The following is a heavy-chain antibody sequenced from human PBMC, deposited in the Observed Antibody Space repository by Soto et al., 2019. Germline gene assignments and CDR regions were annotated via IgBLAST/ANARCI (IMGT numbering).Heavy chain of an antibody. D-gene: IGHD3-22*01. Sequence: GGSLRLSCAASGFIFSNYWMSWVRQAPGKGLEWVANIRQDESEKFYVDSVKGQFTISRDNAKDSLYLQMNSLRAEDTAVYYCARDPHYFYDSTGYYDYWGQGTLVTVSS. V-gene: IGHV3-7*01. J-gene: IGHJ4*02. CDR1: GFIFSNYW. CDR2: IRQDESEK. CDR3: ARDPHYFYDSTGYYDY.